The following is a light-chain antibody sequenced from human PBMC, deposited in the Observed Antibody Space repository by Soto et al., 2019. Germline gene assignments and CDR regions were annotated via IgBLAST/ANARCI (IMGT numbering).Light chain of an antibody. J-gene: IGKJ1*01. CDR3: QQYTYWPRT. CDR2: GAS. Sequence: MTQSPTSLSVSPGERATLSCRASQSVGANLAWYQQKPGQAPRLLIYGASTRAAGISPRFSGGGSGTEFTLTISSLQSEDFGVYYCQQYTYWPRTFGQGTKVGIK. V-gene: IGKV3-15*01. CDR1: QSVGAN.